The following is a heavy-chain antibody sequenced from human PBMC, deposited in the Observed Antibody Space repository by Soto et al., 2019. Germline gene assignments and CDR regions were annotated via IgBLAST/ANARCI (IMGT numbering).Heavy chain of an antibody. CDR1: GGTFSSYA. CDR2: IIPIFGTA. CDR3: ARDTWSGYSSSSEYFQH. J-gene: IGHJ1*01. Sequence: QVQLVQSGAEVKKPGSSVKVSCKASGGTFSSYAISWVRQAPGQGLEWMGGIIPIFGTANYAQKFQGRVTITGDESTSTAYMELSSLRSEDTAVYYCARDTWSGYSSSSEYFQHWGQGTLVTVSS. D-gene: IGHD6-19*01. V-gene: IGHV1-69*01.